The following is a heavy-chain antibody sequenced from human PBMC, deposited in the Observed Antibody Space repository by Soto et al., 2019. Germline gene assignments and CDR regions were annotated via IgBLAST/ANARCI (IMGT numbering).Heavy chain of an antibody. CDR2: INHSGST. J-gene: IGHJ4*02. CDR1: GGSFSGYY. V-gene: IGHV4-34*01. Sequence: SETLSLTCAVYGGSFSGYYWSWIRQPPGKGLEWIGEINHSGSTNYNPSLKSRVTISVDTSKNQFSLKLSSVTAADTAVYYCAITTTQYWGQGTLVTVSS. CDR3: AITTTQY. D-gene: IGHD1-26*01.